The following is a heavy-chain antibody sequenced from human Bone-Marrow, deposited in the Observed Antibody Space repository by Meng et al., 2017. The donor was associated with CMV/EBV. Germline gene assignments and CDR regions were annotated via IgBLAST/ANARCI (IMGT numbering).Heavy chain of an antibody. Sequence: ASVKVSCKASGYTFTGYHIHWVRQAPGQGLQWMGLIKPNSGGTNYAQKFQGRVTMTRDTSISTAYMELSRLRSDDTAVYYCARGGDYSNSVDYWGQGTLVTVSS. CDR1: GYTFTGYH. J-gene: IGHJ4*02. V-gene: IGHV1-2*02. CDR3: ARGGDYSNSVDY. D-gene: IGHD4-11*01. CDR2: IKPNSGGT.